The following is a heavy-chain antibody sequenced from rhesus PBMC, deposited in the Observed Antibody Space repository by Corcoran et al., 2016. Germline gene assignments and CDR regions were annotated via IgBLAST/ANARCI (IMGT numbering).Heavy chain of an antibody. V-gene: IGHV4-122*02. CDR1: GYSISSGYG. J-gene: IGHJ3*01. CDR3: ARGGRRYCTGSGCYARDAFDF. CDR2: ISYSGST. D-gene: IGHD2-21*01. Sequence: QLQLQESGPGLVKPSETLSLTCAVSGYSISSGYGWSWIRQPPGKGLEWIGYISYSGSTSYNPALKRRVTISRDTSKNQFSLKLSSVTAADTAVYYCARGGRRYCTGSGCYARDAFDFWGQGLRVTVSS.